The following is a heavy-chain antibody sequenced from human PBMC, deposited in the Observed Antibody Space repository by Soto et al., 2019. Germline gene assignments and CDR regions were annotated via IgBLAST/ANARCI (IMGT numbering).Heavy chain of an antibody. CDR1: GGSVSSGSYY. D-gene: IGHD4-17*01. J-gene: IGHJ5*02. CDR2: IYYSGST. CDR3: ASKTTVTTRWFDP. Sequence: PSETLSLTCTVSGGSVSSGSYYWSWIRQPPGKGLEWIGYIYYSGSTNYNPSLKSRVTISVDTSKNQFSLKLSSVTAADTAVYYCASKTTVTTRWFDPWGQGTLVTVSS. V-gene: IGHV4-61*01.